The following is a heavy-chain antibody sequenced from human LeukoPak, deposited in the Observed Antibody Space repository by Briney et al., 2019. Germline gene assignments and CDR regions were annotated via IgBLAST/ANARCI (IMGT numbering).Heavy chain of an antibody. CDR2: IHPEGNEK. V-gene: IGHV3-7*01. D-gene: IGHD2-21*01. CDR1: GFTFSNFW. J-gene: IGHJ5*02. CDR3: ASTSYCGGDCYNNWFDP. Sequence: PGGSLRLSCAVSGFTFSNFWMSWVRQAPGRGLEWVANIHPEGNEKYHVESVKGRFTISRDNAKNSLFLQMNGLRVEDTAVYYCASTSYCGGDCYNNWFDPWGQGTLVTVSS.